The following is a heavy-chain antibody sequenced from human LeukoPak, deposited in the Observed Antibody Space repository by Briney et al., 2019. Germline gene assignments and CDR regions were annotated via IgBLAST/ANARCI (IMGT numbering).Heavy chain of an antibody. D-gene: IGHD3-3*01. CDR2: MSIYNGNT. V-gene: IGHV1-18*01. Sequence: GASVKVSCKASGYTFTNYGISWVRQAPGQALELMGWMSIYNGNTDYAQKLRGRVTMTADTSTSTAYMELRSLRSDDTAVYYCARITYDFWSGYYMPDDPWGQGTLVTVSS. CDR1: GYTFTNYG. CDR3: ARITYDFWSGYYMPDDP. J-gene: IGHJ5*02.